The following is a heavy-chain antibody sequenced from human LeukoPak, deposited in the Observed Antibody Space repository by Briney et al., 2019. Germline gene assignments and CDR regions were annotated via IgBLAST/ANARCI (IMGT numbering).Heavy chain of an antibody. CDR1: GFTFSSYE. Sequence: GGSLRLSCAASGFTFSSYEMNWVRQAPGKGLEWVSYISSSGSTIYYADSVKGRFTISRDNAKNSLYLQMNSLRAEDTAVYYCALWDCGYPFDYWGQGTLVTVSS. V-gene: IGHV3-48*03. D-gene: IGHD5-12*01. CDR2: ISSSGSTI. J-gene: IGHJ4*02. CDR3: ALWDCGYPFDY.